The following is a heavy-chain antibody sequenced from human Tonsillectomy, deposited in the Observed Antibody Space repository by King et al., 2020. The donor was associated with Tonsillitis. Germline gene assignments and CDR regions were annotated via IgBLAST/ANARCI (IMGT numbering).Heavy chain of an antibody. Sequence: TLKESGPVLVKPTQTLTLTCTFSGFSLSTSGMCVSWIRQPPGKALEWLARIDWDDDKYYSTSLKTRLTISKDTSKNQVVLTMTNMDPVDTATYYCARIILGAARPDYYYGMDVWGQGTTVTVSS. CDR1: GFSLSTSGMC. D-gene: IGHD6-6*01. V-gene: IGHV2-70*16. CDR2: IDWDDDK. J-gene: IGHJ6*02. CDR3: ARIILGAARPDYYYGMDV.